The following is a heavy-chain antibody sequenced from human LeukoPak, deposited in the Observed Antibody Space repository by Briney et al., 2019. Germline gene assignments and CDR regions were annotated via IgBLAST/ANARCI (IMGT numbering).Heavy chain of an antibody. Sequence: QPGRSLRLSCAASGFTFSDHYMDWVRQAPGKGLEWVARIRNKASRYSTDYVASVKGRFTVSRDDSKNSVFLQMNSLKTEDTAVYHCLSGFCTGGSCYSSGGAYWGQGVLVTVSS. V-gene: IGHV3-72*01. D-gene: IGHD2-8*02. CDR1: GFTFSDHY. CDR2: IRNKASRYST. CDR3: LSGFCTGGSCYSSGGAY. J-gene: IGHJ4*02.